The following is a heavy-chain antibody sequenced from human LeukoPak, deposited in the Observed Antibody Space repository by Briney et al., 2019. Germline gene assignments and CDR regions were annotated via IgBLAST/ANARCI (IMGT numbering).Heavy chain of an antibody. V-gene: IGHV1-18*01. J-gene: IGHJ5*02. CDR3: ARAGYYDSSGYLNWFDP. CDR1: GYTFTSYG. Sequence: ASVKVSCNASGYTFTSYGISWVRQAPGQGLEWMGWISAYNGNTNYAQKLQGRVTMTTDTSTSTAYMELRSLRSDDTAVYYCARAGYYDSSGYLNWFDPWGQGTLVTVSS. CDR2: ISAYNGNT. D-gene: IGHD3-22*01.